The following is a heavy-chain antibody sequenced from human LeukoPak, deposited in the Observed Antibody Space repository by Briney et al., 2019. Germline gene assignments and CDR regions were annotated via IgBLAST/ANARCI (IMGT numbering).Heavy chain of an antibody. Sequence: ASVKVSCKASGYTFTGYSIHWVRQAPGQGLEWMGGIIPIFGTANYAQKFQGRVTITADESTSTAYMELSSLRSEDTAVYYCASSPFGWIQLWLPGYYYYGMDVWGQGTTVTVSS. CDR1: GYTFTGYS. CDR3: ASSPFGWIQLWLPGYYYYGMDV. V-gene: IGHV1-69*13. CDR2: IIPIFGTA. J-gene: IGHJ6*02. D-gene: IGHD5-18*01.